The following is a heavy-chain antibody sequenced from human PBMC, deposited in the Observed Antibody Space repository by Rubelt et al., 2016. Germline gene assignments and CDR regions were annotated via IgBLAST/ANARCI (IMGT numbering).Heavy chain of an antibody. CDR3: ARITSSYDILTGHDY. CDR2: IDWDDDK. CDR1: GFSLSTSGVG. D-gene: IGHD3-9*01. J-gene: IGHJ4*02. Sequence: QITLKESGPTLVKPTQTLTLTCTFSGFSLSTSGVGVGWIRQPPGKALEWLALIDWDDDKYYSTSLKTRLTIPKDNSKNQVVLTMTNMDPVDTATYYCARITSSYDILTGHDYWGQGTLVTVSS. V-gene: IGHV2-70*12.